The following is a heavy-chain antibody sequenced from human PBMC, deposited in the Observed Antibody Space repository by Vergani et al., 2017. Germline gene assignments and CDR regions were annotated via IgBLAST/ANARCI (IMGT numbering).Heavy chain of an antibody. V-gene: IGHV3-23*01. CDR1: GFTFSSYA. J-gene: IGHJ4*02. CDR3: AKGATMVRGPLGYYFDY. D-gene: IGHD3-10*01. CDR2: ISGSGGST. Sequence: EVQLLESGGGLVQPGGSLRLSCAASGFTFSSYAMSWVRQAPGKGLEWVSAISGSGGSTYYADSVKGRFTISRDNSKNTLYLQMNSLRAEDTAVYYCAKGATMVRGPLGYYFDYWGQGTLVTVSS.